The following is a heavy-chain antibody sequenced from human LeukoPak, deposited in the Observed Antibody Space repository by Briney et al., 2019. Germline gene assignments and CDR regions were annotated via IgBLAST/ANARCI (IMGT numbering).Heavy chain of an antibody. J-gene: IGHJ4*02. Sequence: WASVKVSCKASGYTFTSYAMHWVRQAPGQRLEWMGWINAGNGNTKYSQKFQGRVTITRDTSASTAYMELSSLRSEDTAVYYCARWGPAAYFDYWGQGTLVTVSS. CDR2: INAGNGNT. CDR3: ARWGPAAYFDY. CDR1: GYTFTSYA. D-gene: IGHD2-2*01. V-gene: IGHV1-3*01.